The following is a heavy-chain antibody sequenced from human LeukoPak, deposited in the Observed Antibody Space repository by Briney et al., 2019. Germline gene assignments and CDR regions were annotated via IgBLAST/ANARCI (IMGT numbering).Heavy chain of an antibody. J-gene: IGHJ4*02. CDR1: GFTVSRKY. CDR3: AKEKRSSGPYYFDY. V-gene: IGHV3-53*01. D-gene: IGHD3-22*01. CDR2: IYSDDTT. Sequence: PGGSLRLSCAASGFTVSRKYMSWVRQAPGKGLEWVSVIYSDDTTYYADSVKGRFTVSRDNSKNTLFLQMNSLRAEDTAVYYCAKEKRSSGPYYFDYWGQGTLVTVSS.